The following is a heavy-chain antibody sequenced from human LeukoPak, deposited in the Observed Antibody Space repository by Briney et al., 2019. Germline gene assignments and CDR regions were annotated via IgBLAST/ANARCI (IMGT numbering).Heavy chain of an antibody. J-gene: IGHJ4*02. D-gene: IGHD2/OR15-2a*01. V-gene: IGHV4-59*01. CDR1: GGSISSYY. Sequence: SETLSLTCTVSGGSISSYYWSWIRQPPGKGLEWIGYIYYSGSTNYNPSLKSRVSISVDTSKNQFSLRLSSVTAADTAVYYCARFSMLRGVPDYGGQETLLTVSS. CDR3: ARFSMLRGVPDY. CDR2: IYYSGST.